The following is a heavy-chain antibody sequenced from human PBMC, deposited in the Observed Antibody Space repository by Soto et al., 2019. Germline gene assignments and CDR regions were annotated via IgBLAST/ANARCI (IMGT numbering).Heavy chain of an antibody. J-gene: IGHJ4*02. Sequence: PSETLSLTCTVSGGSVSSGSYYWSWIRQPPGKGLEWIGYIYYSGSTNYNPSLKSRVTISVDTSKNQFSLKLTSVTAADTAVYYCAGYSGLYFAYWAQGTPVPVSS. CDR3: AGYSGLYFAY. CDR2: IYYSGST. CDR1: GGSVSSGSYY. D-gene: IGHD6-19*01. V-gene: IGHV4-61*01.